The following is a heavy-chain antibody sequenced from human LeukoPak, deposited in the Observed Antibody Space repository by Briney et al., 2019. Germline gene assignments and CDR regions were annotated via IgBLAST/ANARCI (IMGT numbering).Heavy chain of an antibody. CDR2: ISYDGSNK. D-gene: IGHD6-13*01. CDR3: ARALIAAAGTGYFDY. CDR1: GFTFSSYA. V-gene: IGHV3-30*04. J-gene: IGHJ4*02. Sequence: GRYLRLSCAASGFTFSSYAMHWVRQAPGKGLEWVAVISYDGSNKYYADPVKVRFTISRDNSKNTLYLQMNSLRAEDTAVYYCARALIAAAGTGYFDYWGQGTLVSVSS.